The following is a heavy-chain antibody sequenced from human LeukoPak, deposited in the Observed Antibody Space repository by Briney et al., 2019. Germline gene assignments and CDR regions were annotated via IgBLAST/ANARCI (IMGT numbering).Heavy chain of an antibody. CDR1: GGSISRSSYY. Sequence: SETLSLTCTVSGGSISRSSYYWGWIRQPPGKGLEWIGSIYYSGSTYYNPSLKSRVTISVDTSKNQFSLKLSSVTAADTAVYYCATVRRSFGGAFDYWGQGTLVTVSS. CDR3: ATVRRSFGGAFDY. D-gene: IGHD3-10*01. J-gene: IGHJ4*02. V-gene: IGHV4-39*07. CDR2: IYYSGST.